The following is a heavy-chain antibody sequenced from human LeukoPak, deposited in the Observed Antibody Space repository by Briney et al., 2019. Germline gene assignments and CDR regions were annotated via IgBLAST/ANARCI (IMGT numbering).Heavy chain of an antibody. CDR2: ISSSSYI. CDR1: GFTFSSYS. D-gene: IGHD3-16*01. J-gene: IGHJ4*02. CDR3: AKDMGASYASPDY. V-gene: IGHV3-21*04. Sequence: GGSLRLSCAASGFTFSSYSMNWVRQAPGKGLEWVSSISSSSYIYYADSVKGRFTISRDNAKNSLYLQMNSLRAEDTALYYCAKDMGASYASPDYWGQGTLVTVSS.